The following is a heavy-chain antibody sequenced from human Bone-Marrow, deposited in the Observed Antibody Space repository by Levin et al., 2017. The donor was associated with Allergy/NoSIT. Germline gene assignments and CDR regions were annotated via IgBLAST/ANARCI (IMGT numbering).Heavy chain of an antibody. Sequence: GSLRLSCTVSGGSINSEYWSWIRQPPGKGLEWLGFIYYSGSTMYNPSLKSPITISLDTSKNQFSLTLKSVTAADTAVYYGDRLQDYSSGYGAQFFDVWGQGTMVTVSS. CDR2: IYYSGST. CDR3: DRLQDYSSGYGAQFFDV. D-gene: IGHD6-25*01. CDR1: GGSINSEY. V-gene: IGHV4-59*01. J-gene: IGHJ3*01.